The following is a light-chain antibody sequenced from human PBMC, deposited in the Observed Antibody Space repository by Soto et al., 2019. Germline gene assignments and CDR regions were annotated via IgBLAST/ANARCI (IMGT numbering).Light chain of an antibody. CDR3: QQYNNWPSPFT. J-gene: IGKJ3*01. V-gene: IGKV3-15*01. Sequence: EIVMTQSPATLSVSPGERATLSCRASQSVSSNLAWYQKKPGQAPRLLIYGASTRATGIPARFSGSGSGKVFTLTIRSLQSEDFAVYYCQQYNNWPSPFTFGPGNQVDIK. CDR1: QSVSSN. CDR2: GAS.